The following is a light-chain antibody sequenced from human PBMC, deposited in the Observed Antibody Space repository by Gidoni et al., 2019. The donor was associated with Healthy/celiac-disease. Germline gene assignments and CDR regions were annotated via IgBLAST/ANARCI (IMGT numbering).Light chain of an antibody. CDR3: QQYNSNPRT. J-gene: IGKJ1*01. CDR2: DDS. CDR1: QSLSSW. V-gene: IGKV1-5*01. Sequence: DIQITLSPSPLSASVGDRVTITFRSSQSLSSWLDWYQHKPGKAPTRLIYDDSSLQSGGPPRFSGSRAGKKVTITISSLQDDEFATYYCQQYNSNPRTFGQGTKVEIK.